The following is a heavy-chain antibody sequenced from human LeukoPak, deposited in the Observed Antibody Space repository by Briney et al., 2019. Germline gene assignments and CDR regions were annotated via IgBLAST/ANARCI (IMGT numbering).Heavy chain of an antibody. Sequence: PGGSLRLSCAASGFTVSSNYMSWVRQAPGRGLEWVSIIYSGGSTYYADSVKGRFTISRDNSKNTLYLQMNSLRAEDTAVYYCAKGGYSYGPEFDYWGQGTLVTVSS. CDR3: AKGGYSYGPEFDY. CDR1: GFTVSSNY. J-gene: IGHJ4*02. V-gene: IGHV3-53*05. D-gene: IGHD5-18*01. CDR2: IYSGGST.